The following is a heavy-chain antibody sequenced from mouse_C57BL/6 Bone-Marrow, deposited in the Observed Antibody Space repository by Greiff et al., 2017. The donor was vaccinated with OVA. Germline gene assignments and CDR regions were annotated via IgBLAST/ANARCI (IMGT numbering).Heavy chain of an antibody. D-gene: IGHD2-5*01. CDR1: GYSITSGYY. V-gene: IGHV3-6*01. CDR2: ISYDGSN. CDR3: ARDRYSNYRAWFAY. Sequence: EVKLQESGPGLVKPSQSLSLTCSVTGYSITSGYYWNWIRQFPGDKLEWMGYISYDGSNNYNPSLKNRISITRDTSKNQFFLKLNSVTTEDTATYYCARDRYSNYRAWFAYWGQGTLVTVSA. J-gene: IGHJ3*01.